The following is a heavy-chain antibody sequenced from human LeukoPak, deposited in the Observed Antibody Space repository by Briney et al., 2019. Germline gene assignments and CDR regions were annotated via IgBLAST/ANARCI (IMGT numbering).Heavy chain of an antibody. CDR2: IILIFGTA. D-gene: IGHD3-3*01. Sequence: SVKVSCKASGGTFSSYAISWVRQAPGQGLEWMGGIILIFGTANYAQKFQGRVTITADESTSTAYMELSSLRSEDTAVYYCARGRTIFGVVTIPDAFDIWGQGTMVTVSS. CDR1: GGTFSSYA. J-gene: IGHJ3*02. CDR3: ARGRTIFGVVTIPDAFDI. V-gene: IGHV1-69*13.